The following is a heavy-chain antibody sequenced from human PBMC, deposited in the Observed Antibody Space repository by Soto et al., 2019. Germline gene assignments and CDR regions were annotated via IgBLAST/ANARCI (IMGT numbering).Heavy chain of an antibody. CDR3: ARASPTYCYYYGMDV. CDR2: IWYDGSNK. V-gene: IGHV3-33*01. Sequence: QVQLVESGGGVVQPGRSLRLSCAASGFTFRNYGMHWVRQAPGKGLEWVAVIWYDGSNKYYADSVKGRFTISRDNSQNTLYLQMNSRRAEDTAVYYCARASPTYCYYYGMDVWGQGTTVTVSS. J-gene: IGHJ6*02. CDR1: GFTFRNYG.